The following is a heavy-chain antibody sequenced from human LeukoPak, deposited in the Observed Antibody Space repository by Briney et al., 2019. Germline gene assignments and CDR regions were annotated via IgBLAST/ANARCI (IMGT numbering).Heavy chain of an antibody. CDR3: ARDRGYRPDDFDI. CDR2: INPSGGST. CDR1: GYTFTSYY. D-gene: IGHD5-12*01. Sequence: ASVKVSCKASGYTFTSYYMHWVRQAPGQGLEWMGIINPSGGSTSYAQKFQGRVTMTRDMSTSTDYMELSSLRSEDTAVYYCARDRGYRPDDFDIWGQGTVVTVSS. V-gene: IGHV1-46*01. J-gene: IGHJ3*02.